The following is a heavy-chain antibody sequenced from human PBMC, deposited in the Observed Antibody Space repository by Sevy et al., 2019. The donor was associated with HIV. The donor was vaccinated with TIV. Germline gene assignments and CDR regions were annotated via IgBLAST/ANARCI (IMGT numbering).Heavy chain of an antibody. Sequence: ASVKVSCKASGYTFTSYIIYWVRQAPGQSLEWMGWVNAPTGDTKYSQKFQGRVSITRDTSASTAYMELNSLRSEDTAVYYCARDFCSGGSCYSAFVYWGQGTLVTVSS. V-gene: IGHV1-3*01. CDR3: ARDFCSGGSCYSAFVY. CDR1: GYTFTSYI. CDR2: VNAPTGDT. J-gene: IGHJ4*02. D-gene: IGHD2-15*01.